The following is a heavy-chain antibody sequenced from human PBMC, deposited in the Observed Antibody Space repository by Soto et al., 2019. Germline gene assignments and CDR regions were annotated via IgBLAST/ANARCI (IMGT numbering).Heavy chain of an antibody. CDR3: VKESETYNWNYSY. J-gene: IGHJ4*02. CDR1: GFTFSSYA. V-gene: IGHV3-64D*08. Sequence: PGGSLRLSCSASGFTFSSYAMHWVRQAPGKGLEYVSAISSNGGSTYYADSVKGGFTISRDNSKNTLYLQMSSLRAEDTAVYYCVKESETYNWNYSYWGQGTLVTVSS. CDR2: ISSNGGST. D-gene: IGHD1-7*01.